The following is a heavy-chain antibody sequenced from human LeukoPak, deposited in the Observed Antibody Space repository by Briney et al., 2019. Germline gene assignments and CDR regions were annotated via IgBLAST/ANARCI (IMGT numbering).Heavy chain of an antibody. CDR1: GYSFTSYW. J-gene: IGHJ4*02. D-gene: IGHD5-18*01. CDR2: IYPGDSDT. V-gene: IGHV5-51*01. Sequence: GESLLISCKGSGYSFTSYWIGWVSQMPGKGLEWMGIIYPGDSDTRYSPSFQGQVTISADKSISTAYLQWSSLKASDTAMYYCASSVDTASSTYFDYWGQGTLVTVSS. CDR3: ASSVDTASSTYFDY.